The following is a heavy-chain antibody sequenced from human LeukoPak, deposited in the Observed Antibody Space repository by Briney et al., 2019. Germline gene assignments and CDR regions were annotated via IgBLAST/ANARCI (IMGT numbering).Heavy chain of an antibody. Sequence: SETLSLTCAVYGGSFSGYYWSWIRQPPGKGLEWIGEINHSGSTNYNPSLKSRVTISVDTSKNQLSLKLSSVTAADTAVYYCARATNYDFWSGYFSRFDYWGQGTLVTVSS. D-gene: IGHD3-3*01. CDR3: ARATNYDFWSGYFSRFDY. CDR1: GGSFSGYY. V-gene: IGHV4-34*01. CDR2: INHSGST. J-gene: IGHJ4*02.